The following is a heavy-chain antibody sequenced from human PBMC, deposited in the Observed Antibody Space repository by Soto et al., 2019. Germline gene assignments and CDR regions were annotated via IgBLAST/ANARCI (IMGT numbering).Heavy chain of an antibody. CDR2: IKSKTDGGTT. D-gene: IGHD4-17*01. Sequence: SVSNAWMNWVRQAPGKGLEWVGRIKSKTDGGTTDYAAPVKGRLTISRDDSKNTLYLQMNSLKTEDTAVYYCTTDPDITVTTSFSDYWGQGTLVTVSS. CDR3: TTDPDITVTTSFSDY. V-gene: IGHV3-15*07. J-gene: IGHJ4*02. CDR1: SVSNAW.